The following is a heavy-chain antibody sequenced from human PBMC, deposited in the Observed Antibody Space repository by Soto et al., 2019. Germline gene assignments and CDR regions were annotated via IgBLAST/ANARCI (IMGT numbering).Heavy chain of an antibody. Sequence: QLQLQESGSGLVKPSQTLSLTCAVSGGSISSGGYSWSWIRQPPGKGLEWIGYIYHGGYTYYNPSRKSRVTRSVGMSKNPFSLKLSSVSAADTAVYYCARAHYGDYGYGMDVWGQGPTVTVSS. CDR1: GGSISSGGYS. D-gene: IGHD4-17*01. J-gene: IGHJ6*02. CDR2: IYHGGYT. CDR3: ARAHYGDYGYGMDV. V-gene: IGHV4-30-2*01.